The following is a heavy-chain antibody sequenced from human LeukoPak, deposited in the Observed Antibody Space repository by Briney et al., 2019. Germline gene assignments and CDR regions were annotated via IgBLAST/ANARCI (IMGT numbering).Heavy chain of an antibody. D-gene: IGHD2-2*01. CDR3: AKVMGHCSSTSCIGAFDY. CDR1: GFAFTTFA. J-gene: IGHJ4*02. V-gene: IGHV3-23*01. CDR2: FSGSGYYT. Sequence: GGSLRLSCAASGFAFTTFAMSWVRQAPGKGLEWVSAFSGSGYYTYYADSVKGRFSISRDNSKNTLYLQMDSLRAGDTAVYYCAKVMGHCSSTSCIGAFDYWGQGTLVTVSS.